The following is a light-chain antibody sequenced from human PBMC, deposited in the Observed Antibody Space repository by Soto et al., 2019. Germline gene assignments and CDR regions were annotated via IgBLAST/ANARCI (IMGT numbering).Light chain of an antibody. CDR1: QSFSSSY. Sequence: ENVLTQSPGTLSLSPGDRATLSCRASQSFSSSYLAWYHQKPGQAPRLLIYGASIRATGIPDRFSGSGSGAEFTLTISSLQSEDFAVYYCQQYHNWPITFGQGTRLEIK. CDR2: GAS. J-gene: IGKJ5*01. CDR3: QQYHNWPIT. V-gene: IGKV3-20*01.